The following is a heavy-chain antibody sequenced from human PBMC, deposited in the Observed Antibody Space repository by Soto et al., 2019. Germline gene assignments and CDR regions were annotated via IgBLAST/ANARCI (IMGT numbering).Heavy chain of an antibody. CDR3: GLGQWLATVDY. CDR1: GFTFSSYA. D-gene: IGHD6-19*01. V-gene: IGHV3-23*01. J-gene: IGHJ4*02. Sequence: GGSLRLSCAASGFTFSSYAMSWVRQAPGKGLEWVSAISGSGGSTYYADSVKGRFTISRDNSKNTLYLQMNSLRAEDTAVYYCGLGQWLATVDYWGQGTLVTVSS. CDR2: ISGSGGST.